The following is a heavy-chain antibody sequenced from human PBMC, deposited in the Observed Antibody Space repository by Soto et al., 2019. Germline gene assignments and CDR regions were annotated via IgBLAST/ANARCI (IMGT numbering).Heavy chain of an antibody. CDR2: IYHGGGA. CDR1: GGSISTENW. D-gene: IGHD2-8*02. CDR3: ARDKITGLFDY. J-gene: IGHJ4*02. Sequence: SETLSLTCAVSGGSISTENWWSWVRQPPGKGLEWIGEIYHGGGARYNPSLRRRVTISVDKSKNQFSLKLTSVTAADTAVYYCARDKITGLFDYWGQGTLVTVSS. V-gene: IGHV4-4*02.